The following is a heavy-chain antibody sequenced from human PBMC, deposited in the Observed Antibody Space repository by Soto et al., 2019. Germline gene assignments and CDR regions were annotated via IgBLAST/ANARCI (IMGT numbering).Heavy chain of an antibody. CDR1: GGTFSSYA. J-gene: IGHJ6*02. CDR3: ARGQGYCSGGSCYSGHTSPQNYYYYGMDV. CDR2: IIPIFGTA. V-gene: IGHV1-69*13. Sequence: SVKVSCKASGGTFSSYAISRVRQAPGQGLEWMGGIIPIFGTANYAQKFQGRVTITADESTSTAYMELSSLRSEDTAVYYCARGQGYCSGGSCYSGHTSPQNYYYYGMDVWGQGTTVTVSS. D-gene: IGHD2-15*01.